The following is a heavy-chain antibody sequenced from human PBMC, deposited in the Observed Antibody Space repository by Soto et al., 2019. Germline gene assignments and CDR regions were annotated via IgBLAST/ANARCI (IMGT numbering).Heavy chain of an antibody. D-gene: IGHD1-1*01. CDR2: ISSSSSYI. CDR3: ARERINFGVKYGMDV. J-gene: IGHJ6*02. CDR1: GFTFSSYS. V-gene: IGHV3-21*01. Sequence: GGSLRLSCAASGFTFSSYSMNWVRQAPGKGLEWVSSISSSSSYIYYADSVKGRFTISRDNAKNSLYLQMNSLRAEDTAVYYCARERINFGVKYGMDVWGQGTTVTV.